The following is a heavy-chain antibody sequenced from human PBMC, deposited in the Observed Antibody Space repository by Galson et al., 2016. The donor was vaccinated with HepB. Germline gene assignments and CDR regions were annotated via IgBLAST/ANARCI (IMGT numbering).Heavy chain of an antibody. CDR1: GDSVSSISAA. CDR2: TYYRSKWYN. V-gene: IGHV6-1*01. Sequence: CAISGDSVSSISAAWNWIRQSPSRGLEWLGRTYYRSKWYNDYAVSVKSRVTFNPYTSKNQFSLQLNSVTPEDTATYYCARDYYGSGSYYKGYYYYGMDVWGQGTTVTVSS. J-gene: IGHJ6*02. D-gene: IGHD3-10*01. CDR3: ARDYYGSGSYYKGYYYYGMDV.